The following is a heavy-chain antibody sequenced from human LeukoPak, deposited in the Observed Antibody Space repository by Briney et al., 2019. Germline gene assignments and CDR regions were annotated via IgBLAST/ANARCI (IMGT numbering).Heavy chain of an antibody. CDR1: GFTFSSYA. J-gene: IGHJ4*02. CDR2: ISGSGGST. D-gene: IGHD3-3*01. CDR3: AKPAVSFLEWLIWYFDY. V-gene: IGHV3-23*01. Sequence: GGSPRLSCAASGFTFSSYAMSWVRQAPGKGLEWVSAISGSGGSTYYADSVKGRFTISRDNSKNTLYLQMNSLRAEDMAVYYCAKPAVSFLEWLIWYFDYWGQGTLATVSS.